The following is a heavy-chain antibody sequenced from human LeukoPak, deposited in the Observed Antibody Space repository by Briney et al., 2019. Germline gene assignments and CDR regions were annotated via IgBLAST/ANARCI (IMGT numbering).Heavy chain of an antibody. V-gene: IGHV4-34*01. Sequence: PSETLSLTCAVYGGSLSGYYWSWIRQSPGKGLEWIAEINHRESTNYNPSLKSRVTISVDTSKNQFSLKLSSVTAADTAVYYCARGDSMFDPWGQGTLVTVSS. CDR3: ARGDSMFDP. CDR1: GGSLSGYY. CDR2: INHREST. J-gene: IGHJ5*02. D-gene: IGHD2/OR15-2a*01.